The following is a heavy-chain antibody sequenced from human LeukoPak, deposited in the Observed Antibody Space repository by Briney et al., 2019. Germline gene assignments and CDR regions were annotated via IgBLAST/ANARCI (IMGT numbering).Heavy chain of an antibody. J-gene: IGHJ4*02. CDR1: GFTFNSYG. CDR3: AKLGEGGYSYDYLPYYFDY. CDR2: ISRDGGDT. Sequence: HSGGTLRLSCAASGFTFNSYGMSWVRQAPGRGLEWVSAISRDGGDTFYADSVKGRFTISRDNSKNTLYLQMNSLRAEDTAVYYCAKLGEGGYSYDYLPYYFDYWGQGTLVTVSS. D-gene: IGHD5-18*01. V-gene: IGHV3-23*01.